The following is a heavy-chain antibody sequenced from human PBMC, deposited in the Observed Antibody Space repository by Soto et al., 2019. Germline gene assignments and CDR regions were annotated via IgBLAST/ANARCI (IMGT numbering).Heavy chain of an antibody. D-gene: IGHD2-15*01. CDR3: AHMGYCSGGSCYPLFDP. Sequence: QITLKESGPTLVKPTQTLTLTCTFSGFSLSTSGVGVGWIRQPPGKALEWLALIYWDDDKRYIPSLKSRLTITKDTSKNQVVLTMTNMDPVDTATYYCAHMGYCSGGSCYPLFDPWGQGTLVTVSS. CDR1: GFSLSTSGVG. J-gene: IGHJ5*02. V-gene: IGHV2-5*02. CDR2: IYWDDDK.